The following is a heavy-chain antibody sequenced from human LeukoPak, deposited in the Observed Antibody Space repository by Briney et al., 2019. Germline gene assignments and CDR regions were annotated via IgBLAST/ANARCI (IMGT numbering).Heavy chain of an antibody. Sequence: ASVKVSCKASGDTFSRYTLGWVRQAPGQGLEWMGRTIPILDIVNYAQKFQGRVTITADKSTSTAYVHLSSLRFEDTAVYYCVREVYSGFDFDSWGPGTQVIVSS. CDR2: TIPILDIV. CDR1: GDTFSRYT. V-gene: IGHV1-69*04. D-gene: IGHD5-12*01. J-gene: IGHJ4*02. CDR3: VREVYSGFDFDS.